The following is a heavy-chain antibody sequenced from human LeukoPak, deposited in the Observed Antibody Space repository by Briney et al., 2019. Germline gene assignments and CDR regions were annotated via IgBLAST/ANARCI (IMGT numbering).Heavy chain of an antibody. V-gene: IGHV1-69*13. CDR1: GGTFSSYA. D-gene: IGHD1-26*01. J-gene: IGHJ4*02. CDR3: ARDRTKWELLFDY. Sequence: SVKVSCKASGGTFSSYAISWVRQAPGQGLEWMGGIIPIFGTANYAQKFQGRVTITADESTSTAYMELSSLRSEDTAVYYCARDRTKWELLFDYWGQGTLVTVSS. CDR2: IIPIFGTA.